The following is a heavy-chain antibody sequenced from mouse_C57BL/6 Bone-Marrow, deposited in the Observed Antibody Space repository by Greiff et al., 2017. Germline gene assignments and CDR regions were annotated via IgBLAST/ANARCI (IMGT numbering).Heavy chain of an antibody. CDR2: IDPENGDT. Sequence: VQLQPSGAELVRPGASVKLSCTASGFNIKDDYMHWVKQRPEQGLEWIGWIDPENGDTEYASKFQGKATITADTSSNTAYLQLSSLTSEDTAVYYCTTFCYDYKGAMDYWGQGTSVTVSS. J-gene: IGHJ4*01. CDR3: TTFCYDYKGAMDY. D-gene: IGHD2-4*01. V-gene: IGHV14-4*01. CDR1: GFNIKDDY.